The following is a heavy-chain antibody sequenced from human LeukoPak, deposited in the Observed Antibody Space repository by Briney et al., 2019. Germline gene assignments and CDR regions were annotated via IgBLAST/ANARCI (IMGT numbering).Heavy chain of an antibody. CDR3: ARQVPRGIIDY. CDR2: MNPNSGNT. V-gene: IGHV1-8*01. J-gene: IGHJ4*02. D-gene: IGHD3-16*01. Sequence: ASVKVSCEASGYTFTSYDINWVRQAAGQGLEWMGWMNPNSGNTGYAQKFQGRVTMTRNTSISTAYMELSSLRSEDTAVYYCARQVPRGIIDYWGQGTLVTVSS. CDR1: GYTFTSYD.